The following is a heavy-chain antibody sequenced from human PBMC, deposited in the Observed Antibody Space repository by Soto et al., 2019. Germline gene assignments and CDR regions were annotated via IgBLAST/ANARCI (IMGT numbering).Heavy chain of an antibody. CDR1: GGSISSYY. J-gene: IGHJ3*02. Sequence: SETLSLTCTVSGGSISSYYWSWIRQPPGKGLEWIGYIYYSGSTTYNPSLKSRVTISVDTSQNQFSLRLGSVTAADTAMYYCARGEEDAFDIWGQGTMVTVSS. V-gene: IGHV4-59*01. CDR3: ARGEEDAFDI. CDR2: IYYSGST.